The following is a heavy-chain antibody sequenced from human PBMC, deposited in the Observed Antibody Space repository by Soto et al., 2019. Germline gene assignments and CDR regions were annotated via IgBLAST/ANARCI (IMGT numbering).Heavy chain of an antibody. D-gene: IGHD1-26*01. CDR3: ARERWARAFDP. CDR2: MNPNSGNT. J-gene: IGHJ5*02. Sequence: QVQLVQSGAEVKKPGASVKVSCKASGYTFTSYDINWVRQATGQGLEWMGWMNPNSGNTGYAQKFQGRVTMTRNTSIRTGYMEMSNVRSEDTAVYYCARERWARAFDPWGQGTLVTVSS. V-gene: IGHV1-8*01. CDR1: GYTFTSYD.